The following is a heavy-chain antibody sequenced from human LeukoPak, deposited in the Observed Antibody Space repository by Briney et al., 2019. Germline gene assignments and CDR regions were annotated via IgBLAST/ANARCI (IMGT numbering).Heavy chain of an antibody. CDR3: ARGRQLGGPTTVYFDY. Sequence: GGSLRLSCAVSGFTFSDYGMSWVRQAPGKGLEWVSGINGRGNTYYADSVKGRFTISRDNSKNTVYLQMNSLRAEDTAVYYCARGRQLGGPTTVYFDYWGQGTLVTVSS. J-gene: IGHJ4*02. CDR2: INGRGNT. CDR1: GFTFSDYG. V-gene: IGHV3-23*01. D-gene: IGHD3-16*01.